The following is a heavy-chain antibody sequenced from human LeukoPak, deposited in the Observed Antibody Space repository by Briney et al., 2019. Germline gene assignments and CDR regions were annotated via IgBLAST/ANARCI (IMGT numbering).Heavy chain of an antibody. CDR2: IYYSGST. CDR3: ARSIRGYSSGWYYFDY. Sequence: SGTLSLTCTVSGGSIRSSTDYWGWIRQPPGKELEWIGSIYYSGSTYYNPSLKSRVTISVDTSKNQFSVKLSSVTAADTAVYYCARSIRGYSSGWYYFDYWGQGTLITVSS. V-gene: IGHV4-39*07. CDR1: GGSIRSSTDY. D-gene: IGHD6-19*01. J-gene: IGHJ4*02.